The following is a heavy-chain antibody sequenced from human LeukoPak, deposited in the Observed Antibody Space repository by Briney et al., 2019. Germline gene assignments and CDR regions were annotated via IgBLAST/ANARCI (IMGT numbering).Heavy chain of an antibody. CDR1: GFTFSSYS. D-gene: IGHD3-10*02. V-gene: IGHV3-21*01. CDR2: ISSSSSYT. CDR3: ARDCSGVLDY. Sequence: GGSLRLSCAASGFTFSSYSMNWVPQAPAKGLEWVSSISSSSSYTYYADSVKGRFTISRDNAKNSLYLQMNSLRAEDTAVYYCARDCSGVLDYWGQESLVTVSS. J-gene: IGHJ4*02.